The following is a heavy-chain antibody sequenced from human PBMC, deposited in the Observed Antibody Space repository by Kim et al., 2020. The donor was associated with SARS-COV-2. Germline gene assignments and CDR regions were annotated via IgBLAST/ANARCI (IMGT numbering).Heavy chain of an antibody. Sequence: GGSLRLSCAASGFTFSSYAMHWVRQAPGKGLEWVAVIWYDGSNQYYADSVKGRFTISRDNSKNTLYLQMNSLRAEDTAVYYCARGGEAVAAHFDYWGQGT. J-gene: IGHJ4*02. D-gene: IGHD6-19*01. CDR3: ARGGEAVAAHFDY. CDR2: IWYDGSNQ. V-gene: IGHV3-33*01. CDR1: GFTFSSYA.